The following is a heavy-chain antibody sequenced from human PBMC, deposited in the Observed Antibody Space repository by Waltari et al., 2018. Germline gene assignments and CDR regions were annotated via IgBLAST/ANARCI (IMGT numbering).Heavy chain of an antibody. V-gene: IGHV3-15*01. CDR1: GFTFSNAW. CDR2: MRSKNDGGTT. Sequence: EVQLVGSGGGLVKPGGSLRLSCAASGFTFSNAWMSWVRQTPGKGLEWVGRMRSKNDGGTTDYAAPVKGRFTISRDDSKNTLYLQMNSLKSEDTAVYYCTTGPKRGSSMTVAYGMDVWGQGTTVTVSS. CDR3: TTGPKRGSSMTVAYGMDV. J-gene: IGHJ6*02. D-gene: IGHD3-22*01.